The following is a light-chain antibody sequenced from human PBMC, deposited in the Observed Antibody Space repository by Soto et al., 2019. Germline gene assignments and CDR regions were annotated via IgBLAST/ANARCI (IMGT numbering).Light chain of an antibody. Sequence: QSALTQPRSVSGSPGQSVTISCTGTSSDVGGYNYVSWYQQHPGKAPKLMIYDVSKRPSGFPDRFSGSKSGNTASLTISGLQAEDEADYYCCSYAGNYYVFGTGTKLTVL. J-gene: IGLJ1*01. V-gene: IGLV2-11*01. CDR2: DVS. CDR1: SSDVGGYNY. CDR3: CSYAGNYYV.